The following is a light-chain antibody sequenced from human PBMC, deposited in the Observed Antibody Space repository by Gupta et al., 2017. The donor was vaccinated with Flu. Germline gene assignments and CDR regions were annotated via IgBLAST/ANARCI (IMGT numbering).Light chain of an antibody. Sequence: SYELTQPLSVSVALGQTARITCGGNNIGSKNVHWYQQKPGQAPVLVIYRDSNRPSGIPERFSGSNSGNTATLTIGRAQAGDEADYYWQVWDSSTGVFGTGTKVTVL. V-gene: IGLV3-9*01. CDR1: NIGSKN. J-gene: IGLJ1*01. CDR3: QVWDSSTGV. CDR2: RDS.